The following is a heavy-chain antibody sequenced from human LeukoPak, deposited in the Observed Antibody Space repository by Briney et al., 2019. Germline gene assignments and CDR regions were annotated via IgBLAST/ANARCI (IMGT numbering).Heavy chain of an antibody. V-gene: IGHV3-30*04. CDR2: ISYDGRNK. CDR1: GFTFSSYA. J-gene: IGHJ5*02. CDR3: ARVLTPQSLFSSWFDP. Sequence: GGSLRLSCAASGFTFSSYAMHWVRQAPGKGLEWVAVISYDGRNKYYADSVKGRFTISRDNSKNTLYLQMNSLRAEDTAVYYCARVLTPQSLFSSWFDPWGQGTLVTVSS. D-gene: IGHD3-9*01.